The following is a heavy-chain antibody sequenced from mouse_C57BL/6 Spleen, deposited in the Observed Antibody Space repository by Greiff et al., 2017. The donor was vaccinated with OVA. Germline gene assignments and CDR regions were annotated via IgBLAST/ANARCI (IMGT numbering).Heavy chain of an antibody. CDR1: GYSITSGYY. J-gene: IGHJ2*01. D-gene: IGHD2-5*01. V-gene: IGHV3-6*01. CDR2: ISYDGST. CDR3: GGAYYINSYYFDY. Sequence: EVQLLESGPGLVKPSQSLSLTCSVTGYSITSGYYWNWIRQLPGNKLECMGYISYDGSTNYNPSLKNRISITLDTSKNQIVLRLNSLTTDETDTYDSGGAYYINSYYFDYWGQGTTLTVSS.